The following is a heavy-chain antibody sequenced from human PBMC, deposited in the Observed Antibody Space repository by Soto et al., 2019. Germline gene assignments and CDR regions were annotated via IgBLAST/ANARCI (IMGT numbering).Heavy chain of an antibody. Sequence: PSETLSLTCTVSGGSISSSSYYWGWIRQPPGKGLEWIGSIYYSGSTYYNPSLKSRVTISVDTSKNQFSLKLSSVTAADTAVYYCARHGVIDIRRQLDYWGQGTLVTVSS. V-gene: IGHV4-39*01. CDR1: GGSISSSSYY. CDR2: IYYSGST. CDR3: ARHGVIDIRRQLDY. J-gene: IGHJ4*02. D-gene: IGHD2-8*01.